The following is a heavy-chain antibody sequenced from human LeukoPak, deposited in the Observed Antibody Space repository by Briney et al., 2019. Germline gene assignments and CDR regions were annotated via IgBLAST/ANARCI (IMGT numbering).Heavy chain of an antibody. V-gene: IGHV4-30-2*01. CDR1: GGSISSGGYS. Sequence: SEALSLTCAVSGGSISSGGYSCNWIRQPPGKALEWNGYIYHSGSPYYHPSLKSRVTIAVDRSKNHFSLKLSAVAAADTAVYYWARPTTTDAFDIWGQGTMVTVSS. CDR3: ARPTTTDAFDI. J-gene: IGHJ3*02. CDR2: IYHSGSP. D-gene: IGHD4-17*01.